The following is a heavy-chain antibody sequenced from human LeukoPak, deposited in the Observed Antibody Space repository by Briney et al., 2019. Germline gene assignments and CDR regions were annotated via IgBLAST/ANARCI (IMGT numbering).Heavy chain of an antibody. CDR3: ASSGLMNYADYH. D-gene: IGHD4-17*01. V-gene: IGHV3-74*01. CDR1: GFTFSSKW. J-gene: IGHJ4*02. CDR2: ISSDARSN. Sequence: PGGSLTLSCAVSGFTFSSKWMYWVRHAPGTGLVRVSRISSDARSNTYENLAKGRFTISRDNAKNSLYLQMNSLRAEDTAVYYCASSGLMNYADYHWGQGTLVTVSS.